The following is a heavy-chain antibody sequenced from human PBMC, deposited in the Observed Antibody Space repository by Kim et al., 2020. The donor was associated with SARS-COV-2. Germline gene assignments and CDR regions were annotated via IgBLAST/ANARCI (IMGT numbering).Heavy chain of an antibody. D-gene: IGHD3-10*01. V-gene: IGHV4-34*01. Sequence: SETLSLTCAVYGGSFSGYYWSWIRQPPGKGLEWIGEINHSGSTNYNPSLKSRVTISVDTSKNQFSLKLSSVTAADTAVYYCASIPYGSGSYSSWFDPWGQGTLVTVSS. CDR3: ASIPYGSGSYSSWFDP. CDR2: INHSGST. CDR1: GGSFSGYY. J-gene: IGHJ5*02.